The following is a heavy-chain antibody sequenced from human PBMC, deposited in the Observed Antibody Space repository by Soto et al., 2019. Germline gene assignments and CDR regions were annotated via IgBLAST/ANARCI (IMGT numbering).Heavy chain of an antibody. CDR3: ARAGQGDAFDI. CDR2: ISYDGSNK. J-gene: IGHJ3*02. V-gene: IGHV3-30-3*01. Sequence: PGGSLRLSCAASGFTFSSYAMHWVRQAPGKGLEWVAVISYDGSNKYYADSVKGRFTISRDNSKNTLYLQMNSLRAEDTAVYYCARAGQGDAFDIWGQGTMVNVS. CDR1: GFTFSSYA.